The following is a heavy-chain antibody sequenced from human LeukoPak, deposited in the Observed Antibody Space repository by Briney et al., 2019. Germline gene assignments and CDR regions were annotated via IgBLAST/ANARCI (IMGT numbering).Heavy chain of an antibody. J-gene: IGHJ4*02. CDR3: ARGRGGSYHY. V-gene: IGHV3-74*01. D-gene: IGHD1-26*01. CDR1: GFTFSNDW. Sequence: GVSLRRYCAASGFTFSNDWMHSVRQAPGKGLVWVSRINTDGSTTTYADSVKGRFTISRDNAKNTLYLQMNSLRVEDTAVYYCARGRGGSYHYWGQGTMVTVSS. CDR2: INTDGSTT.